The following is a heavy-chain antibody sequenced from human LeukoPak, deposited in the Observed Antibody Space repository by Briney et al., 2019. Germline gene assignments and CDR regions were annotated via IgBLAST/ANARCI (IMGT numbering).Heavy chain of an antibody. D-gene: IGHD5/OR15-5a*01. CDR3: AKSSVDIVSYPFDY. CDR2: ISGSGGTT. V-gene: IGHV3-23*01. Sequence: ETLSLTCAVYGGSFSGYYWSWVRQAPGKGLEWVSAISGSGGTTYYADSVKGRFTISRDNSKNTLYLQMNSLRAEDTAVYYCAKSSVDIVSYPFDYWGQGTLVTVSS. CDR1: GGSFSGYY. J-gene: IGHJ4*02.